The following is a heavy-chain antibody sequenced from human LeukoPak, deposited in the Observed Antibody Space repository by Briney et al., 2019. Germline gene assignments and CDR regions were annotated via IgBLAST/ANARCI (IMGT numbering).Heavy chain of an antibody. CDR1: GFTFSSYW. CDR3: TKDVVPDSGWDLDY. Sequence: GGSLRLSCAASGFTFSSYWMHWVRQAPGKGLVWVSRINSDGSSTSYADSVKGRFTISRDNAKNTLYLQMSSLRTEDTAIYYCTKDVVPDSGWDLDYWGQGTLVTVSS. J-gene: IGHJ4*02. CDR2: INSDGSST. D-gene: IGHD6-19*01. V-gene: IGHV3-74*01.